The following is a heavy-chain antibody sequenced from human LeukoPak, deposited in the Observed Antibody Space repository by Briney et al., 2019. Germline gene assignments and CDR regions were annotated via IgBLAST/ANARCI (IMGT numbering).Heavy chain of an antibody. J-gene: IGHJ6*03. CDR1: GGSFSGYY. CDR3: AKTPIVGATLGVNYYYYMDV. D-gene: IGHD1-26*01. Sequence: PSETLSLTCAVYGGSFSGYYWSWIRQPPGKGLEWIGEINHSGSTNYNPSLKSRVTISVDTSKNQFSLKLSSVTAADTAVYYCAKTPIVGATLGVNYYYYMDVWGKGTTVTVSS. CDR2: INHSGST. V-gene: IGHV4-34*01.